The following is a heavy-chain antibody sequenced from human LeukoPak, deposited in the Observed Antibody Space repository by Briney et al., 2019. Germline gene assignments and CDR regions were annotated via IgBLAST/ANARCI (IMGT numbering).Heavy chain of an antibody. CDR3: ARLRVEWELNY. J-gene: IGHJ4*02. D-gene: IGHD1-26*01. Sequence: GESLKIYCKGSGYSFTSYWMGWVRQMPGKGLEWMGIVYPGDSDTRYSPSFQGQVTISADKSISTAYLQWSSLKASDIAMYYCARLRVEWELNYWGQGTLVTVSS. V-gene: IGHV5-51*01. CDR1: GYSFTSYW. CDR2: VYPGDSDT.